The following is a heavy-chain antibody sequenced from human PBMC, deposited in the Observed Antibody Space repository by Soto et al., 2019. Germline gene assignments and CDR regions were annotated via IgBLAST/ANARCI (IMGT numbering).Heavy chain of an antibody. D-gene: IGHD6-19*01. CDR1: GGSISSYY. CDR2: IYYSGST. Sequence: SETLSLTCTVSGGSISSYYWSWIRQPPGKGLEWIGYIYYSGSTNYNPSLKSRVTISVDTSKNQFSLKLSSVTAADTAVYYCARYQAVAGKDLPNWNNWFDPWGQGTLVTVSS. J-gene: IGHJ5*02. CDR3: ARYQAVAGKDLPNWNNWFDP. V-gene: IGHV4-59*08.